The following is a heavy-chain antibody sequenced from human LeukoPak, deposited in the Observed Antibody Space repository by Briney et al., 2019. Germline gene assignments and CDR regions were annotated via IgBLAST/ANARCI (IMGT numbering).Heavy chain of an antibody. CDR1: GGSISSGDYY. J-gene: IGHJ4*02. CDR3: ARDPYYYDSSGGG. Sequence: SETLSLTCTVSGGSISSGDYYWSWIRQPPGKGLEWIGYIYYSGSTYYNPSLKSRVTISVDTSKNQFSLKLSSVTAADTAVYSCARDPYYYDSSGGGWGQGTLVTVSS. CDR2: IYYSGST. V-gene: IGHV4-30-4*08. D-gene: IGHD3-22*01.